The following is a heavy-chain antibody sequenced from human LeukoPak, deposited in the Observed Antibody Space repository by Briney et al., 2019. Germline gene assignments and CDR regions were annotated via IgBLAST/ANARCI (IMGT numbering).Heavy chain of an antibody. J-gene: IGHJ4*02. D-gene: IGHD6-13*01. Sequence: SETLSLTCAVYGGSFSGYYWSWIRQPPGKGLEWIGEINHSGSTNYDPSLKSRVTISLDTSKNRFSLKLSSVNAADTAVYYCARSIAAAGPFDHWGQGTLVTVSA. CDR1: GGSFSGYY. CDR3: ARSIAAAGPFDH. V-gene: IGHV4-34*01. CDR2: INHSGST.